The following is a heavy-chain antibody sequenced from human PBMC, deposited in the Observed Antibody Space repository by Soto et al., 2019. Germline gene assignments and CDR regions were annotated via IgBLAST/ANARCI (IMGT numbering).Heavy chain of an antibody. Sequence: GGSLRLSCAASGFTFSSYSMNWVRQAPGKGLEWVSSISSSSSYIYYADSVKGRFTISRDNAKNSLYLQMNSLRAEDTAVYYCARDGIVGATKGRFDPWGQGTLVTVSS. CDR2: ISSSSSYI. J-gene: IGHJ5*02. D-gene: IGHD1-26*01. CDR3: ARDGIVGATKGRFDP. V-gene: IGHV3-21*01. CDR1: GFTFSSYS.